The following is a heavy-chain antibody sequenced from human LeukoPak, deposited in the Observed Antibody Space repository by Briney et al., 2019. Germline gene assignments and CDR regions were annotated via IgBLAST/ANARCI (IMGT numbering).Heavy chain of an antibody. V-gene: IGHV3-15*01. CDR2: IKSKTDGGTT. CDR3: TTEYYDISTGFDDY. CDR1: GFTFSNAW. D-gene: IGHD3-9*01. Sequence: PGGSLRLSCAASGFTFSNAWMSWVRQAPWKGLEWVGRIKSKTDGGTTDYAAPVKGRFTTSRDDSKNTLYVQMNSLKTGDTAVYYCTTEYYDISTGFDDYWGQGTLVTVSS. J-gene: IGHJ4*02.